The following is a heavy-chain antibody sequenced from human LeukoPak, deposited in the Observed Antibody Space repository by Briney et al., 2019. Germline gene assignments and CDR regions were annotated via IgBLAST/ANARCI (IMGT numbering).Heavy chain of an antibody. Sequence: SETLSLTCTVSGGSISSYYWSWIRQPPGKGLEWIGYIYYSGSTNYNPSLKSRVTISVDTSKNQFSLKLSSVTAADTAVYYCARHSGGYSGYDADESYYYYGMDVWGQGTTVTVSS. V-gene: IGHV4-59*08. J-gene: IGHJ6*02. CDR3: ARHSGGYSGYDADESYYYYGMDV. D-gene: IGHD5-12*01. CDR1: GGSISSYY. CDR2: IYYSGST.